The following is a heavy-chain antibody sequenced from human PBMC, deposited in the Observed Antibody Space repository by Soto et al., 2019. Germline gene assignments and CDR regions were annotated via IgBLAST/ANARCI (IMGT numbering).Heavy chain of an antibody. CDR2: IYYSGTT. CDR1: GDSIAGHSDF. Sequence: PSQPLSLTCTVSGDSIAGHSDFWAWIRQPPGKGLEWIGSIYYSGTTYYNPSLKSRVTISVDRSKNQFALKLSSVTAADSAVYYCARHFSVDYFDYWGQGALVTVSS. J-gene: IGHJ4*02. V-gene: IGHV4-39*01. CDR3: ARHFSVDYFDY.